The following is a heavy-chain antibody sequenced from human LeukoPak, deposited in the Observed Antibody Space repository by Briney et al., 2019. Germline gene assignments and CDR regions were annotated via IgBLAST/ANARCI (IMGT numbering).Heavy chain of an antibody. J-gene: IGHJ4*02. V-gene: IGHV1-69*05. CDR3: ARAGEQIGYYFDY. Sequence: SVKVSCKASGGTFSSYAISWVRQAPGQGLEWMGRIIPIFGTANYAQKFQGRVTITTDESTSTAYMELSSLRSEDTAVYYCARAGEQIGYYFDYWGQGTLVTVSS. CDR2: IIPIFGTA. D-gene: IGHD4-17*01. CDR1: GGTFSSYA.